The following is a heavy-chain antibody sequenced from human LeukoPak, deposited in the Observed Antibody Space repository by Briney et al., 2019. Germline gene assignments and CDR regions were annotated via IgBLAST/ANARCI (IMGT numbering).Heavy chain of an antibody. CDR2: ISGNDGDT. CDR1: GYPFTTYG. J-gene: IGHJ4*02. CDR3: ARDVPDFWSGFDY. Sequence: GASVKVSRKASGYPFTTYGLSWVRQAPGQGLEWMGQISGNDGDTNYAQKFQGRVTMTTDTATSTAYMELTSLRSADTAVYYCARDVPDFWSGFDYWGQGTLVTVSP. V-gene: IGHV1-18*01. D-gene: IGHD3-3*01.